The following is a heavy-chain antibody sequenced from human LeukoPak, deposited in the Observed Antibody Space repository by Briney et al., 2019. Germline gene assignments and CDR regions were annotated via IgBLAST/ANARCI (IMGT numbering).Heavy chain of an antibody. Sequence: GRSLRLSCAASGFTFEHYAIHWVRQAPGKGLEWVSGISWNSGHIGYADSVKGRFTISRANAKNTVYLQMNSLRVEDTAVYYCARDPLVYMWGQGSLVTVSS. J-gene: IGHJ4*02. CDR1: GFTFEHYA. CDR2: ISWNSGHI. D-gene: IGHD2-2*02. V-gene: IGHV3-9*01. CDR3: ARDPLVYM.